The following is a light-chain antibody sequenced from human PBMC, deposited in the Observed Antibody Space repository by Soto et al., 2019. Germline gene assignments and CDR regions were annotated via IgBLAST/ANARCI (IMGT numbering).Light chain of an antibody. V-gene: IGLV3-21*02. CDR2: NDR. Sequence: SYALTQPPSVSVAPGQTARITRGGDNIGSKSVHWYQQKPGQAPVLVVYNDRDRPSGIPERFSGSNSGNTATLTISRVEAGDEADYYCQLWVSSSHHFYAFGTGTKVTI. CDR1: NIGSKS. CDR3: QLWVSSSHHFYA. J-gene: IGLJ1*01.